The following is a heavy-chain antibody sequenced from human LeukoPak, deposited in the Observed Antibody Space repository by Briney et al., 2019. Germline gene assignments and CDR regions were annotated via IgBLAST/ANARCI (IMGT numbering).Heavy chain of an antibody. J-gene: IGHJ4*02. CDR2: ISGSGDST. Sequence: GGSLRLSCAASGFTFSSYAMSWVRQAPGKGLEWVSAISGSGDSTYYADSVKGRFTISRDNSKNTLYLQMNSLRAEDTAVYYCAKDITIFGVQLGDYWGQGTLVTVSS. V-gene: IGHV3-23*01. CDR3: AKDITIFGVQLGDY. CDR1: GFTFSSYA. D-gene: IGHD3-3*01.